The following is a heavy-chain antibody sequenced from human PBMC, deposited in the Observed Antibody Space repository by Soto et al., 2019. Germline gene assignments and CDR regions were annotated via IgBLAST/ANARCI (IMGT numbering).Heavy chain of an antibody. CDR3: AREPSISNSGAFDI. J-gene: IGHJ3*02. Sequence: SETLSLTCTVSGGSISGGGYYWSWIRQHPGKGLEWIGYIFYSGSTYYNPSLKSRVTISVDTSKNQFSLKLSSVTAADTAVYYCAREPSISNSGAFDIWGQGTMVTVSS. CDR1: GGSISGGGYY. CDR2: IFYSGST. V-gene: IGHV4-31*03. D-gene: IGHD4-4*01.